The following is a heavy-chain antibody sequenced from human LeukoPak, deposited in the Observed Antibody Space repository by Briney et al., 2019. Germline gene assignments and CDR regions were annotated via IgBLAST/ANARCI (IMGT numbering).Heavy chain of an antibody. CDR1: GGSISSYY. J-gene: IGHJ4*02. D-gene: IGHD6-13*01. Sequence: SETLSLTCTVSGGSISSYYWSWIRQPPGKGLEWIGYIYYSGSTNYNPSLKSRVTISVDTSKNQFSLKLSSVTAADTAVYYCARAMAAAGTVDDYWGQGTLVTVSS. CDR2: IYYSGST. V-gene: IGHV4-59*08. CDR3: ARAMAAAGTVDDY.